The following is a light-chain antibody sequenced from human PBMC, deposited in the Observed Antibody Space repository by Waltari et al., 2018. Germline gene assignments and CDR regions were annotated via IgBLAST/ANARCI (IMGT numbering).Light chain of an antibody. V-gene: IGKV3-20*01. CDR1: QSVTSIS. J-gene: IGKJ4*01. Sequence: IVLTQSPDTLSLSPGERVTLSCRASQSVTSISLAWYQHKPGQAPRLLIYSTSSRATNFSDRFSGSGSGTDFTLTINRLEPEDSAVYHCQQYDGSAVTFGGGTRVEIK. CDR3: QQYDGSAVT. CDR2: STS.